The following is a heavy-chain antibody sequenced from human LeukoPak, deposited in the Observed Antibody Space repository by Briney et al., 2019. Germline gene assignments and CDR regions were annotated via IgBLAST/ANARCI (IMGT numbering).Heavy chain of an antibody. CDR3: ARTAVTFGGVIVVYYFDY. V-gene: IGHV1-8*01. D-gene: IGHD3-16*02. CDR2: MNPNSGDT. CDR1: GYTFTSYD. J-gene: IGHJ4*02. Sequence: GASVRVSCKASGYTFTSYDINWVRQATGQGLEWMGWMNPNSGDTDYAQKFQGSVTMTWNTPLNTAYMELSSLRSEDTAIYYCARTAVTFGGVIVVYYFDYWGQGTLVIVSS.